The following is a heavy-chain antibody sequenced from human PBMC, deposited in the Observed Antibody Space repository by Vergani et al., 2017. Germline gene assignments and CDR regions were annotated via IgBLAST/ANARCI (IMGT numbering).Heavy chain of an antibody. J-gene: IGHJ5*02. CDR2: IVVGSGNT. Sequence: QMVQSGAEVKKPGTSVKVSCKASGFTFTSSAVQWVRQARGQRLEWIGWIVVGSGNTNYAQKFQERVTITRDMSTSTAYMELSSLRSEDTAVYYCARVRDGSYYTYWFDPWGQGTLVTVSS. D-gene: IGHD3-10*01. V-gene: IGHV1-58*01. CDR3: ARVRDGSYYTYWFDP. CDR1: GFTFTSSA.